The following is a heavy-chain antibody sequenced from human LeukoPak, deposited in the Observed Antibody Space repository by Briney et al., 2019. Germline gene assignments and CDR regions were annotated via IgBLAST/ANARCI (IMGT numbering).Heavy chain of an antibody. V-gene: IGHV5-51*01. CDR3: ARRPAGAAGLFFDY. Sequence: GESLKISCKGSGYSFTTYWIAWLRQMPGKGLECMGIIYPDDSDTRYSPSFQGQVSISADKSINTAYLQWSSLKAPDTAMYYCARRPAGAAGLFFDYWGQGALVTVSS. CDR2: IYPDDSDT. CDR1: GYSFTTYW. D-gene: IGHD6-19*01. J-gene: IGHJ4*02.